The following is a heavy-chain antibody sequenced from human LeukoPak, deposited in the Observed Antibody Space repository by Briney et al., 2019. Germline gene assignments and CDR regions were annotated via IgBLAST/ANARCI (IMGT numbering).Heavy chain of an antibody. J-gene: IGHJ3*02. CDR3: ARDPRDRDAFDI. CDR1: GYAFTSYG. Sequence: ASVKVSCKASGYAFTSYGISWVRQAPGQGLEWVGWISAYNGNTNYAQKLQGRVTMTTDTSTSTAYMELRSLRSDDTAVYYCARDPRDRDAFDIWGQGTMVTVSS. CDR2: ISAYNGNT. V-gene: IGHV1-18*01.